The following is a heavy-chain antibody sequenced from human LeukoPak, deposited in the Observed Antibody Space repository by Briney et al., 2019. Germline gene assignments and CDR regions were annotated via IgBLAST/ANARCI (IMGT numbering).Heavy chain of an antibody. J-gene: IGHJ6*04. V-gene: IGHV3-23*01. Sequence: HPGGSLRLSCAASGFTFSNYGMSWVRQAPGKGLEWVSAISGSSGSAYYADSVKGRFTISRDNSKNTLYLQMNSLRAGDTAVYFCAKGSVAGTLYYYGMDVWGKRTTVTVSS. CDR2: ISGSSGSA. CDR3: AKGSVAGTLYYYGMDV. CDR1: GFTFSNYG. D-gene: IGHD6-19*01.